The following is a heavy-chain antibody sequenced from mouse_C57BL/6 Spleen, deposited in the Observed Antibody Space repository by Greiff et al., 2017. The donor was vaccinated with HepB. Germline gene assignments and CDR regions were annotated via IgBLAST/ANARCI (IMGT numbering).Heavy chain of an antibody. CDR2: IYPRSGNT. Sequence: VQLQQSGAELARPGASVKLSCKASGYTFTSYGISWVKQRTGQGLEWIGEIYPRSGNTYYNEKFKGKATLTADKSSSTAYMELRSLTSEDSAVYFCARRVYYYSKEDYFDYCGQGTTLTVSS. CDR1: GYTFTSYG. V-gene: IGHV1-81*01. D-gene: IGHD2-5*01. J-gene: IGHJ2*01. CDR3: ARRVYYYSKEDYFDY.